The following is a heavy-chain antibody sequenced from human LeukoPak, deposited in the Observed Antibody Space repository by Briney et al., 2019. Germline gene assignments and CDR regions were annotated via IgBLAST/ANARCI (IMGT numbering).Heavy chain of an antibody. V-gene: IGHV4-39*01. CDR1: GGSISSSSYY. D-gene: IGHD3-10*01. Sequence: SETLSLTCTVSGGSISSSSYYWGWIRQPPGKGLEWIGSIYYSGSTYYNPSLKSRVTISVDTSKNQFSLKLSSVTAADTAVYYCARPDTMVRGVIISRGSRIDYWGQGTLVTVSS. CDR2: IYYSGST. J-gene: IGHJ4*02. CDR3: ARPDTMVRGVIISRGSRIDY.